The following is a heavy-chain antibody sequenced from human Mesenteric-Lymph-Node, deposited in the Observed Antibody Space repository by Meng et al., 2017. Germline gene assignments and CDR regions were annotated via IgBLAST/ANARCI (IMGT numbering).Heavy chain of an antibody. CDR3: ARHPSWGTGSIHF. CDR2: IHSSGST. Sequence: QVQLPESGPGLVKPSDPLSLSCSVSGGSISSYYWSWIRQPPGKGLEWIAYIHSSGSTNYNPSLKSRVTMSVDTSKNQFSLNMRSVTAADTAVYYCARHPSWGTGSIHFWGQGTLVTVSS. D-gene: IGHD1-1*01. CDR1: GGSISSYY. V-gene: IGHV4-59*08. J-gene: IGHJ4*02.